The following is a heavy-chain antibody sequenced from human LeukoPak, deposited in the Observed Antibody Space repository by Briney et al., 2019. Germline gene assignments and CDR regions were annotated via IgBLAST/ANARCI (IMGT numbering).Heavy chain of an antibody. CDR2: INHSGST. D-gene: IGHD3-22*01. CDR3: ARWELRLLIY. V-gene: IGHV4-34*01. Sequence: SETLSLTCAVYGGSFSGYYWSWIRQPPGKGLEWIGEINHSGSTNYNPSLKSRVTISVDTSKNQFSLKLSSVTAADTAVYYCARWELRLLIYWGQGTLVTVSS. J-gene: IGHJ4*02. CDR1: GGSFSGYY.